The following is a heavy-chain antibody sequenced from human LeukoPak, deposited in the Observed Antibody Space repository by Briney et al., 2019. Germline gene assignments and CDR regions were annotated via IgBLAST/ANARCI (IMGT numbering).Heavy chain of an antibody. D-gene: IGHD1-26*01. Sequence: GASVKVSCKPFGYTFTTYGLIWVRQAPGQGLEWMGWISAYNGNTNYAQKLQGRVTMTTDTSTSTAYMELGSLRSDDTAVYYCALLSVTGSSWFEPWGQGTLVTVSS. J-gene: IGHJ5*02. CDR2: ISAYNGNT. CDR1: GYTFTTYG. V-gene: IGHV1-18*01. CDR3: ALLSVTGSSWFEP.